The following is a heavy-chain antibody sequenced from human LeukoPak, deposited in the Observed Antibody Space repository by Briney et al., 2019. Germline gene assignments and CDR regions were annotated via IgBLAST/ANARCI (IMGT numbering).Heavy chain of an antibody. CDR3: ASTTVTTTLRYYVHRGSMDV. V-gene: IGHV1-24*01. CDR1: GYTLTELS. D-gene: IGHD4-17*01. CDR2: FDPEDGET. J-gene: IGHJ6*02. Sequence: ASVKVSCKVSGYTLTELSMHWVRQAPGKGLEWMGGFDPEDGETIYAQKFQGRVTMTEDTSTDTAYMELSSLRSEDTAVYYCASTTVTTTLRYYVHRGSMDVWGQGTTVTVSS.